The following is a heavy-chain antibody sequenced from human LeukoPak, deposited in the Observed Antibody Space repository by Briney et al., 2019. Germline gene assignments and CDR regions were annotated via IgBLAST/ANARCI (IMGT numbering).Heavy chain of an antibody. CDR1: GGSISNKNW. CDR2: IYHSGST. Sequence: SETLSLTCAVSGGSISNKNWWSWVRQPPGKGLEWIGEIYHSGSTNYNPSLTSRVTISVDKSKSQFFLKLSSVTAADTAVYYCASIPSGYCSSTSCYSGYYFDYWGQGTLVTVSA. CDR3: ASIPSGYCSSTSCYSGYYFDY. V-gene: IGHV4-4*02. D-gene: IGHD2-2*01. J-gene: IGHJ4*02.